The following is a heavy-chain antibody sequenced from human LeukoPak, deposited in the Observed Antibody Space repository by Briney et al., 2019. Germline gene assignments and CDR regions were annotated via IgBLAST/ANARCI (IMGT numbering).Heavy chain of an antibody. CDR2: INPNSGAT. J-gene: IGHJ4*02. CDR1: GYTFTSYD. CDR3: ARDLKTLETH. D-gene: IGHD5-24*01. Sequence: ASVKVSCKASGYTFTSYDINWVRQATGQGLEWMGWINPNSGATNYAQKFQGRVTMTRDTSISTAYMELSRLRSDDTAVYYCARDLKTLETHWGQGTLVTVSS. V-gene: IGHV1-2*02.